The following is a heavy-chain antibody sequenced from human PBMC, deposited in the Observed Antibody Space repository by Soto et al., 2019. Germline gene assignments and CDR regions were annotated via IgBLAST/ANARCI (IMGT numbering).Heavy chain of an antibody. Sequence: SETLSLTCTVSGGSISSGDYYWSWIRQPPGKGLEWIGYIYYSGSTYYNPSLKSRVTISVDTSKNQFSLKLSSVTAADTAVYYCARDRPYYDILAGPSGFDPWGQGALVTVSS. D-gene: IGHD3-9*01. CDR2: IYYSGST. V-gene: IGHV4-30-4*01. CDR1: GGSISSGDYY. CDR3: ARDRPYYDILAGPSGFDP. J-gene: IGHJ5*02.